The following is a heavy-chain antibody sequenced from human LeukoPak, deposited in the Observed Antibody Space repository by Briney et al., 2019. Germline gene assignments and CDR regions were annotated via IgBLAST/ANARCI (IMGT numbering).Heavy chain of an antibody. Sequence: GGSLRLSCAASGFTFDDYAMHWVRQAPGKGLEWVSGISWNSGSIGYADSVKGRFTISRDNAKNSLYLQMNSLRAEDMALYYCAKDLSEWLLSASDIWGQGTMVTVSS. D-gene: IGHD3-3*01. J-gene: IGHJ3*02. V-gene: IGHV3-9*03. CDR2: ISWNSGSI. CDR3: AKDLSEWLLSASDI. CDR1: GFTFDDYA.